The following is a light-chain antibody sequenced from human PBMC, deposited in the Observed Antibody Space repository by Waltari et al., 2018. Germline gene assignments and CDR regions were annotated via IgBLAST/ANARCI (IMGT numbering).Light chain of an antibody. CDR3: HQIASLPRT. V-gene: IGKV6D-21*02. CDR2: YAS. CDR1: QSIGSR. Sequence: EIVLTQSPEFQSVTPEEKVTITCRASQSIGSRLHWYQQKPNQSPKLLIKYASQSISGVPARFSGSGSGTDFTLTINSLEAEDAAVYYCHQIASLPRTFGPGTKVEIK. J-gene: IGKJ1*01.